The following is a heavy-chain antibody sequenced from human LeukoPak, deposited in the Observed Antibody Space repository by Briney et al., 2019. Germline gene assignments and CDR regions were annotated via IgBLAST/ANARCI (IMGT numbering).Heavy chain of an antibody. CDR3: ARLVEPYYDFWSGYYPRYNWFDP. CDR1: GGSISSSSYY. J-gene: IGHJ5*02. CDR2: IYYSGST. V-gene: IGHV4-39*01. D-gene: IGHD3-3*01. Sequence: SETLSLTCTVSGGSISSSSYYWGWIRQPPGKGLEWIGSIYYSGSTYYNPPLKSRVTISVDTSKNQFSLKLSSVTAADTAVYYCARLVEPYYDFWSGYYPRYNWFDPWGQGTLVTVSS.